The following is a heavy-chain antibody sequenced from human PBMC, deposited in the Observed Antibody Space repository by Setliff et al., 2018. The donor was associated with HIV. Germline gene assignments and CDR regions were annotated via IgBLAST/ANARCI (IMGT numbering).Heavy chain of an antibody. J-gene: IGHJ6*02. CDR1: GFTFSSYA. D-gene: IGHD3-3*01. Sequence: PGGSLRLSCAASGFTFSSYAMNWVRQAPGKGLEWVAVIWYDGSNKYYADSVKGRFTISRDNSKNTLYLQMNSLRAEDTAVYYCAKDFEAVTWYYYGMDVWGQGTTVTVSS. V-gene: IGHV3-30*02. CDR2: IWYDGSNK. CDR3: AKDFEAVTWYYYGMDV.